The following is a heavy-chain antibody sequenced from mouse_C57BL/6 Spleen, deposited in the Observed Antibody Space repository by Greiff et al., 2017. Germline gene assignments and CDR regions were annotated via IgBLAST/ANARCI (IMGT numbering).Heavy chain of an antibody. V-gene: IGHV1-80*01. D-gene: IGHD1-1*01. Sequence: VQLQQSGAELVKPGASVKISCKASGYAFSSYWMNWVKQRPGKGLEWIGQIYPGDGDTNYNGKFKGKATLTAAKSSSTAYMQLSSLTSEDSAVYFCARPDYGSRTDYWYFDVWGTGTTVTVSS. CDR3: ARPDYGSRTDYWYFDV. J-gene: IGHJ1*03. CDR1: GYAFSSYW. CDR2: IYPGDGDT.